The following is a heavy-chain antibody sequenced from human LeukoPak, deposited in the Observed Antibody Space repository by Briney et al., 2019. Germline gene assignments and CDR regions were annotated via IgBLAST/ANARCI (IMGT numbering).Heavy chain of an antibody. D-gene: IGHD6-19*01. CDR2: IRYDGSNK. CDR3: AKDPENSSGWYFDY. V-gene: IGHV3-30*02. Sequence: GGSLRLSCAASGFTFSSYGMHWVRQAPGKGLEWVAFIRYDGSNKYYADSVKGRFTISRDSSKNTLYLQMNSLRAEDTAVYYCAKDPENSSGWYFDYWGQGTLVTVSS. CDR1: GFTFSSYG. J-gene: IGHJ4*02.